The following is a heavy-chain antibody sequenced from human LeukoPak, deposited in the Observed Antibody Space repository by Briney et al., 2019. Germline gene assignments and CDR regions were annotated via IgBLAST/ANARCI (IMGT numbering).Heavy chain of an antibody. Sequence: PSETLSLTCTVSGGSISSYYWSWIRQPPGKGLEWIGYIYYSGSTNYNPSRKSRVTISVDTSKNQFALKLSSVTAADPAVYYCARGRYYYGSGSVLDYWGQGTMVTVSS. CDR2: IYYSGST. CDR3: ARGRYYYGSGSVLDY. V-gene: IGHV4-59*01. J-gene: IGHJ4*02. D-gene: IGHD3-10*01. CDR1: GGSISSYY.